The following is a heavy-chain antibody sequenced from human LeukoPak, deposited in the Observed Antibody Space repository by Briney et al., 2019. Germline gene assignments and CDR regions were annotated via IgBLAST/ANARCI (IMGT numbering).Heavy chain of an antibody. V-gene: IGHV1-2*06. CDR3: ATGGPLQPHDY. D-gene: IGHD2-15*01. J-gene: IGHJ4*02. Sequence: ASVKVSCQACGYTFTGYYMHWVRQAPGQGREWMGRINPNSGGTNYAQKFQGRVTMTRDTSISTAYMELSRLRSDHTAVYNCATGGPLQPHDYWGQGTLVTASS. CDR2: INPNSGGT. CDR1: GYTFTGYY.